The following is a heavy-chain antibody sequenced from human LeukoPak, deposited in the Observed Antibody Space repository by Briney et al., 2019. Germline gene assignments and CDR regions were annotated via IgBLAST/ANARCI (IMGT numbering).Heavy chain of an antibody. CDR3: ARRKKTGYCSSTSCFHMDV. CDR2: ISAYNGNT. V-gene: IGHV1-18*01. CDR1: GYTFTSYG. J-gene: IGHJ6*03. D-gene: IGHD2-2*01. Sequence: ASVKVSCKASGYTFTSYGISWVRQAPGQGLEWMGWISAYNGNTNYAQKLQGRVTMTTDTSTSTAHMELRSLRSDDTAVYYCARRKKTGYCSSTSCFHMDVWGKGTTVTVSS.